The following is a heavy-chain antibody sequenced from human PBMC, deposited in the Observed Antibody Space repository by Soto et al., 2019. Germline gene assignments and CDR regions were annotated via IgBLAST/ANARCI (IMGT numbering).Heavy chain of an antibody. V-gene: IGHV4-34*01. CDR3: ARARGVVVTAYYFDY. CDR2: INHSGST. J-gene: IGHJ4*02. D-gene: IGHD3-22*01. Sequence: SETLSLTCAVYGGSFSGYYWSWIRQPPGKGLEWIGEINHSGSTNYNPSLKSRVTISVDTSKNQFSLKLSSVTAADTAVYYCARARGVVVTAYYFDYWGQGTLVTVSS. CDR1: GGSFSGYY.